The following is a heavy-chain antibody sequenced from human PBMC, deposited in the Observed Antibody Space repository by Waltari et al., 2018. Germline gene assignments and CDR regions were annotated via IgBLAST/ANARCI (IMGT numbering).Heavy chain of an antibody. CDR3: TKSGNSYTNSNFFDP. D-gene: IGHD6-25*01. Sequence: QVQESGPGLVKTSETLSLTCTVSGDSMRTTNYYWAWVRQSPERGLEWLGSVYYTGKTWYNPSLDSRVSLSADSSKSLFSLRLRSLTAADTAVYFCTKSGNSYTNSNFFDPWGQGLLVTVSS. V-gene: IGHV4-39*02. CDR2: VYYTGKT. J-gene: IGHJ5*02. CDR1: GDSMRTTNYY.